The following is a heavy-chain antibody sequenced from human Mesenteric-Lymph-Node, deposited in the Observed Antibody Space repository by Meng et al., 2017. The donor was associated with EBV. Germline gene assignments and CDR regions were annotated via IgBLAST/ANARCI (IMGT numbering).Heavy chain of an antibody. D-gene: IGHD1-14*01. Sequence: QERLWASARGTLKPSRTLSPLCGVSGGYISSGNGWDSSRQRPGQGVEWTGEIERRGGTHDNPSHKRRDTLSVDKSTNQFSQELRSVTAPDTAVYYSPKYFLTHASIDYWGQGTLVTVSS. CDR3: PKYFLTHASIDY. J-gene: IGHJ4*02. CDR2: IERRGGT. V-gene: IGHV4-4*02. CDR1: GGYISSGNG.